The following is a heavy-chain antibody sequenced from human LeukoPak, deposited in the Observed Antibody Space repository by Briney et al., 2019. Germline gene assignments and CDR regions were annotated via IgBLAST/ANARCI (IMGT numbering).Heavy chain of an antibody. J-gene: IGHJ6*03. Sequence: ASVKVSCKASGYTFTSYYMHWVRQAPGQGLEWMGIINPSGGSTSYAQKFQGRVTMTRDTSTSTVYMELSSLRSEDTAVYYCARAERRYGSVDYYYMDVCGKGTTVTISS. CDR1: GYTFTSYY. CDR3: ARAERRYGSVDYYYMDV. V-gene: IGHV1-46*01. D-gene: IGHD3-10*01. CDR2: INPSGGST.